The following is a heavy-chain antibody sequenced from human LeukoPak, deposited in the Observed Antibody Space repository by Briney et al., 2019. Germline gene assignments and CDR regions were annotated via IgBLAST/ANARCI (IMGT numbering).Heavy chain of an antibody. CDR3: AREKLLVGAFDI. Sequence: SETLSLTCTVSGGSISSYYWSWIRQPAGKGLEWIGRIYTSGSTYYNPSLKSRVTISVDTSKNQFSLKLSSVTAADTAVYYCAREKLLVGAFDIWGQGTMVTVSS. CDR1: GGSISSYY. D-gene: IGHD1-26*01. J-gene: IGHJ3*02. V-gene: IGHV4-4*07. CDR2: IYTSGST.